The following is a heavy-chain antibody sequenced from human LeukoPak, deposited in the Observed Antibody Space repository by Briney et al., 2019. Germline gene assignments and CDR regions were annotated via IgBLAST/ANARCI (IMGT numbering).Heavy chain of an antibody. Sequence: GASVKVSCKASGFTLTGYYTHWVRQDPRQGLQWMGWIKPNSGDTDYAQKFQGRVTMTRDTSISTVYMELSSLRSDDTAVYYCARADSVPAGDYHYWYMDVWGKGTTVTVSS. D-gene: IGHD2-2*01. J-gene: IGHJ6*03. V-gene: IGHV1-2*02. CDR1: GFTLTGYY. CDR2: IKPNSGDT. CDR3: ARADSVPAGDYHYWYMDV.